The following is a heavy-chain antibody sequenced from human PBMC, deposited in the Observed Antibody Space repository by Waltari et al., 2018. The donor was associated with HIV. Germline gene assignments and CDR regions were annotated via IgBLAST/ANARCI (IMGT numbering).Heavy chain of an antibody. D-gene: IGHD6-19*01. CDR1: GFSFDDFA. CDR2: MSWDSGSI. Sequence: EVQLVESGGGLVQPGGSLRLSCAASGFSFDDFAMHWVRQAPGRGLEGVSGMSWDSGSIVYADSVRGRFTISRDDASLYLQMTSLRAEDTALYYCAKGTQTVAVVYGMDVWGHGTTVTVSS. V-gene: IGHV3-9*01. CDR3: AKGTQTVAVVYGMDV. J-gene: IGHJ6*02.